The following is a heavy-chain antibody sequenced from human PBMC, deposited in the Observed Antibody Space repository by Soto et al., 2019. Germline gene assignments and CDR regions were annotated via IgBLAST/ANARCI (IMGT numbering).Heavy chain of an antibody. CDR1: GYRFASYW. J-gene: IGHJ5*02. CDR2: IYPGDSDT. D-gene: IGHD6-19*01. CDR3: ARRGTYSSGRGWLDP. V-gene: IGHV5-51*01. Sequence: GESLKISCKGSGYRFASYWIGWVRQMPGKGLEWVGIIYPGDSDTKYSPSFEGQVTISADKSISTAYLQWSSLKASDTAMYYCARRGTYSSGRGWLDPWGQGTLVTVSS.